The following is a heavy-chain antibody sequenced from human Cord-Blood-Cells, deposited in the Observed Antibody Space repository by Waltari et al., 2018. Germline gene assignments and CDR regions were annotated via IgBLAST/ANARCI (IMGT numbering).Heavy chain of an antibody. CDR1: GFTFSNAW. CDR3: TTEWGSGSYFDY. V-gene: IGHV3-15*01. J-gene: IGHJ4*02. Sequence: EVQLVESGGGLVKPGGSLRLSCAASGFTFSNAWMSWVRQAPGKGLEWVGRIKSKTYGGATDYASPVKGRFTISRDDSKNTLYLQMNSLKTEDTAVYYCTTEWGSGSYFDYWGQGTLVTVSS. CDR2: IKSKTYGGAT. D-gene: IGHD1-26*01.